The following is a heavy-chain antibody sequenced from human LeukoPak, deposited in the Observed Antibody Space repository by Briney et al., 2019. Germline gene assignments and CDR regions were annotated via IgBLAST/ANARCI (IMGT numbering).Heavy chain of an antibody. CDR2: IWNAGTNT. D-gene: IGHD3-16*01. J-gene: IGHJ4*02. CDR3: VGDTPPGGDYYLDY. CDR1: GFSFSTYG. Sequence: GGSLRLSCAASGFSFSTYGMHWVRQAPGKGLEGVALIWNAGTNTYYADSVKGRFTISRDNSKNTLYLQMNSLRAEDTAVYYCVGDTPPGGDYYLDYWGQGTLVIVSS. V-gene: IGHV3-33*01.